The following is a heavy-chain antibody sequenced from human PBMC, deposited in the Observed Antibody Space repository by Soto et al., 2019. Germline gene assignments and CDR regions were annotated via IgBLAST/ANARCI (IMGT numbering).Heavy chain of an antibody. Sequence: GESLKISCKGSGYSFTSYWIGWVRQMPGKGLEWMGIIYPGDSDTRYSPSFQGQVTISADKSISTAYLQWSSLKASDTAMYYCASRGPAVAGTYYYYGMDVWGQGTTVTVSS. CDR3: ASRGPAVAGTYYYYGMDV. D-gene: IGHD6-19*01. CDR2: IYPGDSDT. CDR1: GYSFTSYW. V-gene: IGHV5-51*01. J-gene: IGHJ6*02.